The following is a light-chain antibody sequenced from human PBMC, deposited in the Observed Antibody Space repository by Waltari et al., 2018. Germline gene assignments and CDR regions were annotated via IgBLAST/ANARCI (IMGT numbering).Light chain of an antibody. CDR3: QSYDSSLSRYV. V-gene: IGLV1-40*01. Sequence: QSVLTQPPSVSGAPGQRVTIPCPGISSNSGANYDVHWYQPAPGTAPNPLTHSKAHPDPTQVPGTAPNPPIHGNSHRPSGVPDRFSASKSGTSASLAITGLQADDEADYYCQSYDSSLSRYVFGSGTEVTVL. J-gene: IGLJ1*01. CDR1: SSNSGANYD. CDR2: GNS.